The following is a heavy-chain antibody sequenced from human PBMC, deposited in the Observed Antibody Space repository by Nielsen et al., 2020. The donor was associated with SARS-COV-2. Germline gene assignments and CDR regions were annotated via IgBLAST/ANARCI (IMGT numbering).Heavy chain of an antibody. V-gene: IGHV1-2*02. CDR2: INPNSGGT. CDR1: GYTFTGYY. Sequence: ASVKVSCKASGYTFTGYYMHWVRQAPGQGLEWMGWINPNSGGTNYAQKFQGRVTMTRDTSISTAYMELSRLRSDDTAVYYCARERPNSSSWDSSYLASSYWYFDLWGRGTLVTVSS. CDR3: ARERPNSSSWDSSYLASSYWYFDL. J-gene: IGHJ2*01. D-gene: IGHD6-13*01.